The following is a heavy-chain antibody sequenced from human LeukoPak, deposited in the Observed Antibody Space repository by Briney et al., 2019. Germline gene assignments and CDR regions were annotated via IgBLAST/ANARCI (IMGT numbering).Heavy chain of an antibody. CDR1: GGSISSYD. CDR2: NYTSGST. D-gene: IGHD1-26*01. V-gene: IGHV4-4*07. Sequence: SETLSLTCSVSGGSISSYDWSWMRKPAGKGLECIGRNYTSGSTNYNPSLKSRVTMSVDTSKNQFSLKLSSVTAADTAVYYCARDTSIVGATNVLDYWGQGTLVTVSS. J-gene: IGHJ4*02. CDR3: ARDTSIVGATNVLDY.